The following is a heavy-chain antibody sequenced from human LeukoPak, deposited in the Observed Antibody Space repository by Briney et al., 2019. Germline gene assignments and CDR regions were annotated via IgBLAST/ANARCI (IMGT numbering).Heavy chain of an antibody. D-gene: IGHD3-22*01. CDR2: IYYSGST. CDR3: AREAYYYDSSGPGSFDY. J-gene: IGHJ4*02. Sequence: PSETLSLTCTVSGGSISSYYWSWIRQPPGKGLEWIGYIYYSGSTNYNPSLKSRVTISVDTSKNQFSLKLSSVTAADTAVYYCAREAYYYDSSGPGSFDYWGQGTLVTVSS. V-gene: IGHV4-59*01. CDR1: GGSISSYY.